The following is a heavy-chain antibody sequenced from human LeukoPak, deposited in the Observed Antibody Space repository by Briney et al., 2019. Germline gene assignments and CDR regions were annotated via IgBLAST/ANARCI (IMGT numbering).Heavy chain of an antibody. CDR1: GFTFSSYD. J-gene: IGHJ4*02. V-gene: IGHV3-13*01. CDR2: IGTAGDT. Sequence: PGGSLRLSCAASGFTFSSYDMHWVCQATGKGLKWVSAIGTAGDTYYPGSVKGRFTISRENAKNSLYLQMNSLRAGDTAVYYCASRGDDYGDYVHLGYWGQGTLVTVSS. CDR3: ASRGDDYGDYVHLGY. D-gene: IGHD4-17*01.